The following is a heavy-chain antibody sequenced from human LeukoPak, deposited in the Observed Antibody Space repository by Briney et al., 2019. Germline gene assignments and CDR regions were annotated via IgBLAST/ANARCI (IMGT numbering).Heavy chain of an antibody. CDR2: IHTNTGVT. J-gene: IGHJ4*01. Sequence: ASVKVSCKASGYIFTGYVMHWVRQAPGQGLEWMGWIHTNTGVTKEAQKFHGRVTLTRDTSISTAYLELRSLTSDDTAVYYCAGELEGDLGNITDYWGQGSMVSVS. CDR1: GYIFTGYV. D-gene: IGHD3-10*01. CDR3: AGELEGDLGNITDY. V-gene: IGHV1-2*02.